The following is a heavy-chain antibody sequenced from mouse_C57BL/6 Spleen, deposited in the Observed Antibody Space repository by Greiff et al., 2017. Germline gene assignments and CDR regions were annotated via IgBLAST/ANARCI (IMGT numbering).Heavy chain of an antibody. V-gene: IGHV1-74*01. CDR2: IPPYASVT. Sequence: QVQLQQPGAELVKPGASVKVSCKASGYTFTSYWMHWVKQMPGQGLEWIGSIPPYASVTNSNQKFKCKATLTGDNSSSPAYMQLGRLPSEYSAFYYWARGGPDGYMDDWGTGTTVTVAS. J-gene: IGHJ1*03. CDR3: ARGGPDGYMDD. CDR1: GYTFTSYW.